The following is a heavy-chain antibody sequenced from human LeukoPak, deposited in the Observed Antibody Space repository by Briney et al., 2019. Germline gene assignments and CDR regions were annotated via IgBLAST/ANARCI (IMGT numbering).Heavy chain of an antibody. Sequence: SETLSLTCTVSGGSISSGDYYWSWIRQPPGKGLEWIGYIYYSGSTYYNPSLKSRVTISVDTSKNQFSLKLSSVTAADTAVYYCARVERHFDWSLDYWGQGTLVTVSS. V-gene: IGHV4-30-4*01. CDR3: ARVERHFDWSLDY. J-gene: IGHJ4*02. CDR1: GGSISSGDYY. CDR2: IYYSGST. D-gene: IGHD3-9*01.